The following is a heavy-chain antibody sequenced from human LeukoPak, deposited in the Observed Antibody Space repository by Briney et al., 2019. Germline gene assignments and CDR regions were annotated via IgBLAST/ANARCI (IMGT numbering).Heavy chain of an antibody. CDR3: ARPDYDFWSGSVAFDI. V-gene: IGHV4-39*01. J-gene: IGHJ3*02. CDR1: GFTFSDYY. D-gene: IGHD3-3*01. Sequence: PGGSLRLSCAASGFTFSDYYMSWIRQPPGKGLEWIGSIYYSGSTYYNPSLKSRVTISVDTSKNQFSLKLSSVTAADTAVYYCARPDYDFWSGSVAFDIWGQGTMVTVSS. CDR2: IYYSGST.